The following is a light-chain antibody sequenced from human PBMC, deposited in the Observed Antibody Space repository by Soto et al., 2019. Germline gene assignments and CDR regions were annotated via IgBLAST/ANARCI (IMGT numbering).Light chain of an antibody. CDR2: STN. Sequence: QTVVTQESSLTVSPGGTVTLTCASSTGAVTSGHHPNWLQQKPGQAPRTVIYSTNNKQDWTPARFSGSLLGGKAALTVSGVQPEDEAEYYCLLYYGGAQPHWVFGGGTKVTVL. V-gene: IGLV7-43*01. CDR3: LLYYGGAQPHWV. CDR1: TGAVTSGHH. J-gene: IGLJ3*02.